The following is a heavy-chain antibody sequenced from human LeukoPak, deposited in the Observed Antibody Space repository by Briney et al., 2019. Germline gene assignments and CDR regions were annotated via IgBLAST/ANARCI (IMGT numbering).Heavy chain of an antibody. D-gene: IGHD1-26*01. CDR3: ARDPFVVGARGGLDY. J-gene: IGHJ4*02. CDR2: ISSSSYI. Sequence: GGSLRLSCAASGFTFSSYSMNWVRQAPGKGLEWVSSISSSSYIYYADSVKGRFTISRDNAKNSLYPQMNSLRAEDTAVYYCARDPFVVGARGGLDYWGQGTLVTVSS. CDR1: GFTFSSYS. V-gene: IGHV3-21*01.